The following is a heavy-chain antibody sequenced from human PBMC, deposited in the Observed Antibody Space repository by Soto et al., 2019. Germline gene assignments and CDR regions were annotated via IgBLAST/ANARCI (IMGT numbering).Heavy chain of an antibody. CDR2: IIPRFGTA. J-gene: IGHJ4*02. CDR3: ARVGPYHYYDRRGYYSPLDY. V-gene: IGHV1-69*01. Sequence: QVQLVQSGAEVKKPGSSVKVSCTASGDTFSSYAINWVRQAPGQGLEWMGGIIPRFGTANYAQKFKGRVTITAGESTCTVYMELSSLRSEGTAVYYWARVGPYHYYDRRGYYSPLDYWGQGTRVAGSS. CDR1: GDTFSSYA. D-gene: IGHD3-22*01.